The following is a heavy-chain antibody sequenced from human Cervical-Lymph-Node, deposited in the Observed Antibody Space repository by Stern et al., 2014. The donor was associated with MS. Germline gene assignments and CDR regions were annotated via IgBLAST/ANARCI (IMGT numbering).Heavy chain of an antibody. Sequence: VQLVESGGGLAQPGRSLRLTCTSSGFTFGDYSMNWVRQAPGQGLEWVGFINSKEYGGTTKYGASVRGRFTISRDDFKGIAYLQMNSLRTDDTAVYYCTRDPHDHGVAGWFDPWGQGTLVTVSS. V-gene: IGHV3-49*04. CDR1: GFTFGDYS. D-gene: IGHD4-17*01. J-gene: IGHJ5*02. CDR3: TRDPHDHGVAGWFDP. CDR2: INSKEYGGTT.